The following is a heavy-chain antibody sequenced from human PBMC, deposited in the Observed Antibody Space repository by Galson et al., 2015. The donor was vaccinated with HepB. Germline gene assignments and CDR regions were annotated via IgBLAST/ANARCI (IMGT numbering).Heavy chain of an antibody. V-gene: IGHV1-69*13. Sequence: SVKVSCKASGGTVNNYAIDWVRQAPGQGLEWMGGIIPIFGTTNYAQKFQDRVTITADESTNTAYMELNRLRSEDTAVYYCARPMAAAYLGWFDPWGQGTLVTVSS. CDR2: IIPIFGTT. D-gene: IGHD6-13*01. CDR1: GGTVNNYA. CDR3: ARPMAAAYLGWFDP. J-gene: IGHJ5*02.